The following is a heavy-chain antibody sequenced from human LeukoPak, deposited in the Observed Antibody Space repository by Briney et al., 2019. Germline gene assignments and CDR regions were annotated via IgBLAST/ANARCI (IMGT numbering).Heavy chain of an antibody. J-gene: IGHJ4*02. D-gene: IGHD3-16*01. Sequence: ASVKVSCKASGGTFSSYAISWVRQAPGQGLEWMGWINPNSGGTNYAQKFQGRVTMTRDTSISTAYMELTRLTSDDTAVYYCARVRGSYCADFWGQGTLVTVSS. CDR1: GGTFSSYA. V-gene: IGHV1-2*02. CDR2: INPNSGGT. CDR3: ARVRGSYCADF.